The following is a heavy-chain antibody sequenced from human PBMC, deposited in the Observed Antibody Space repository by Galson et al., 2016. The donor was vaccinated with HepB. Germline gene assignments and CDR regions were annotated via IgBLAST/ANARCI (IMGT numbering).Heavy chain of an antibody. CDR1: GFTFTSYT. CDR3: AKMREMATDKRAFDY. Sequence: SLRLSCAASGFTFTSYTMSWVRQAPGRGLECVATFSGIGLNTYYPESVRDRFTVSREISTSTLNLHMNGLRAADTGIDYCAKMREMATDKRAFDYWGQGTLVTVSS. J-gene: IGHJ4*02. D-gene: IGHD5-24*01. CDR2: FSGIGLNT. V-gene: IGHV3-23*01.